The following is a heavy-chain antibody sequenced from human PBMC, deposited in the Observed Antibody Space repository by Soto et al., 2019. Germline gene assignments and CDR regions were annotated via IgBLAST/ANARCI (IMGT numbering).Heavy chain of an antibody. D-gene: IGHD3-16*01. Sequence: SETLSLTCTVSGGSISSSSYYWGWIRQPPGKGLEWIGSIYYSGSTYYNPSLKSRVTISVDTSKNQFSLKLSSVTAADTAVYYCASLGDYYYGMDVWGQGTTVTVSS. CDR3: ASLGDYYYGMDV. CDR2: IYYSGST. V-gene: IGHV4-39*01. J-gene: IGHJ6*02. CDR1: GGSISSSSYY.